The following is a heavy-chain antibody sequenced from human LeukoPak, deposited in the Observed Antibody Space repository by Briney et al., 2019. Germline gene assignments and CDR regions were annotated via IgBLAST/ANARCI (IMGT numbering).Heavy chain of an antibody. CDR1: GFTFSSYW. J-gene: IGHJ4*02. D-gene: IGHD4-17*01. CDR3: ARVGATVTEFDY. Sequence: GGSLRPSCAASGFTFSSYWMSWVRQAPGKGLEWVANIKQDGSEKHYVDSVKGRFTISRDNAKNSLYLQMNSLRAEDTAVYYCARVGATVTEFDYWGQGTLVTVSS. CDR2: IKQDGSEK. V-gene: IGHV3-7*01.